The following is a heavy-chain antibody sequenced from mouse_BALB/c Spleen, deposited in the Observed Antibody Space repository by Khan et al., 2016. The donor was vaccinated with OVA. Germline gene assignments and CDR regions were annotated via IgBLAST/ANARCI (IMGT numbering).Heavy chain of an antibody. D-gene: IGHD2-3*01. CDR1: GYTFTDYA. CDR3: ARPDDDGYYDY. CDR2: ISTYSGNT. V-gene: IGHV1S137*01. J-gene: IGHJ2*01. Sequence: QVQLLQSGPELVRPGVSVKLSCKGSGYTFTDYAMYWVKQSHAKSLEWIGLISTYSGNTNYNQKFRGKATMTVDKSSSTAYMELARLTYEDSAIYYCARPDDDGYYDYWGQGTTLTVSS.